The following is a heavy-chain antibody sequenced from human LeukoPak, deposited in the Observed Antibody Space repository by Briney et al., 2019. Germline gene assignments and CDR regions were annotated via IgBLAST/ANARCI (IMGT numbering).Heavy chain of an antibody. CDR1: GGPFSGYY. V-gene: IGHV4-34*01. CDR3: ARAIITIFGVVTVFDY. J-gene: IGHJ4*02. CDR2: INHSGST. Sequence: PSETLSLTCAVYGGPFSGYYWSWIRQPPGKGLEWIGEINHSGSTNYNPSLKSRVTISVDTSKNQFSLKLSSVTAADTAVYYCARAIITIFGVVTVFDYWGQGTLVTVSS. D-gene: IGHD3-3*01.